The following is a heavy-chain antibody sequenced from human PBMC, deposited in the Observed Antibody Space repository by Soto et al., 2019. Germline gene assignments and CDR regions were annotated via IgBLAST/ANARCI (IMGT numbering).Heavy chain of an antibody. V-gene: IGHV4-30-4*01. CDR1: GGSISSGDYY. J-gene: IGHJ4*02. CDR3: ARAHISSSSPFDY. Sequence: SETLSLTCTVSGGSISSGDYYWSWIRQPPGKGLERIGYIYYSGSTYYNPSLKSRVTISVDTSKNQFSLKMSSVTAADSAVYFCARAHISSSSPFDYWGQGTLVTFSS. D-gene: IGHD6-6*01. CDR2: IYYSGST.